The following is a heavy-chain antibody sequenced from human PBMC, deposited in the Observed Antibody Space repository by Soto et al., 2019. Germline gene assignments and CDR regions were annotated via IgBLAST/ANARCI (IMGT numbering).Heavy chain of an antibody. J-gene: IGHJ6*02. CDR2: IWYDGSNK. V-gene: IGHV3-33*01. CDR3: ARGGYFSGYEAYYYGMDV. CDR1: GFTFSSYG. D-gene: IGHD5-12*01. Sequence: GGSLRLSCAASGFTFSSYGMHWVRQAPGKGLEWVAVIWYDGSNKYYADSVKGRFTISRDNSKNTLYLQMNSLRAEDTAVYYCARGGYFSGYEAYYYGMDVWGQGTTVTVSS.